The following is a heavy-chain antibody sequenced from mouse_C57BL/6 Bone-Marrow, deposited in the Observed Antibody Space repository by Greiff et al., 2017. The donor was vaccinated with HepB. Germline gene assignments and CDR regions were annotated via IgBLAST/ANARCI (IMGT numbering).Heavy chain of an antibody. J-gene: IGHJ4*01. CDR2: IHPNSGST. V-gene: IGHV1-64*01. D-gene: IGHD2-3*01. CDR1: GYTFTSYW. CDR3: ARERWLQAMDY. Sequence: VQLQQPGAELVKPGASVKLSCKASGYTFTSYWMHWVKQRPGQGLEWIGMIHPNSGSTNYNEKFKSKATLTVDKSSSTPYMQLSSLTSEDSAVYYCARERWLQAMDYWGQGTSVTVSS.